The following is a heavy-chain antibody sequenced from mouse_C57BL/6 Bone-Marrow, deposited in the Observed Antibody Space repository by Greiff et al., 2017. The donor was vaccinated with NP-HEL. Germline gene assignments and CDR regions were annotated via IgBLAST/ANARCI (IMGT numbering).Heavy chain of an antibody. J-gene: IGHJ1*03. CDR2: INYDGSST. CDR1: GFTFSDYY. D-gene: IGHD1-1*01. V-gene: IGHV5-16*01. Sequence: EVQLVESEGGLVQPGSSMKLSCTASGFTFSDYYMAWVRQVPEKGLEWVANINYDGSSTYYLDSLKSRFIISRDNAKNILYLQMSSLKSEDTATYYCARDNYGSSWDWYFDVWGTGTTVTVSS. CDR3: ARDNYGSSWDWYFDV.